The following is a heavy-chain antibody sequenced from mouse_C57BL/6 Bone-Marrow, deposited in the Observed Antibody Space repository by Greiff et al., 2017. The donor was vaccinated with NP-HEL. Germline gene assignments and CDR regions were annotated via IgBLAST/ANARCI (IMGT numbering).Heavy chain of an antibody. CDR3: GRQEYPYYCDY. V-gene: IGHV10-1*01. CDR1: GFSFNTYA. D-gene: IGHD5-1*01. Sequence: LVESGGGLVQPKGSLKISCAASGFSFNTYAMNWVRQAPGKGLEWVARIRSNSNNYATYYADSVKDRLTISRDDSESMLYLQMNNLKTDDTAMYCCGRQEYPYYCDYWSQRTTRTVSS. J-gene: IGHJ2*01. CDR2: IRSNSNNYAT.